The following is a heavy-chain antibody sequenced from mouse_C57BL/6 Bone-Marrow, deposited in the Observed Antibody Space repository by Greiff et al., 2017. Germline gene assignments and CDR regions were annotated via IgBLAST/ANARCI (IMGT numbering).Heavy chain of an antibody. Sequence: QVQLKQSGAELARPGASVKLSCKASGYTFTSYGISWVKQRTGQGLEWIGEIYPRSGNTYYNEKFKGKATLTADKSSSTAYMELRSLTSEDSAVYFCARGGLRPYYYAMDYWGQGTSVTVSS. J-gene: IGHJ4*01. D-gene: IGHD2-4*01. CDR2: IYPRSGNT. CDR3: ARGGLRPYYYAMDY. V-gene: IGHV1-81*01. CDR1: GYTFTSYG.